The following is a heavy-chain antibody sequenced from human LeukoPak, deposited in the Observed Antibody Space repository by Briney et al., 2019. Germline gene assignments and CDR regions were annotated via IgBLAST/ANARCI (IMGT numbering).Heavy chain of an antibody. CDR3: ARAMLAVAGNYFDY. CDR2: ISYDGSNK. Sequence: PGGSLRLSCAASGFTVSSNYMSWVRQAPGKGLEWVAVISYDGSNKYYADSVKGRFTISRDNSKNTLYLQMNSLRAEDTAVYYCARAMLAVAGNYFDYWGQGTLVTVSS. J-gene: IGHJ4*02. CDR1: GFTVSSNY. V-gene: IGHV3-30*03. D-gene: IGHD6-19*01.